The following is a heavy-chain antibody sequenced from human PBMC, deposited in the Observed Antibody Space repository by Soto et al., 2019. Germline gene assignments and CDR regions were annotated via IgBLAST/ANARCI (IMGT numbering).Heavy chain of an antibody. CDR3: ARGGYCSGGTCWNSDY. V-gene: IGHV3-23*01. CDR1: GFTFSTYP. CDR2: ISGSGIST. D-gene: IGHD2-15*01. Sequence: EAQLLESGGGLVQPGGSLRLSCAASGFTFSTYPMSWVRQAPGKGLEWVSGISGSGISTYYTDSVKGRFTISRDNSKNTLYLQMNSLRAEDTAVYYCARGGYCSGGTCWNSDYWGQGTLVTVSS. J-gene: IGHJ4*02.